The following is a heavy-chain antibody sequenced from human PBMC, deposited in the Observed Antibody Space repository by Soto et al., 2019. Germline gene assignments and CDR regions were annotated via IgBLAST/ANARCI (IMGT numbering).Heavy chain of an antibody. V-gene: IGHV3-30*18. CDR2: ISYDGGNE. J-gene: IGHJ4*02. CDR1: GFTFISYG. D-gene: IGHD1-26*01. Sequence: PGGSLRLSCAGSGFTFISYGIHWVRQAPGKGLEWVALISYDGGNEKYTESVKDRFTISRDDSHNVAYLQMSSLRTEDTAMYYCAKDRYSGTYPTYFDYWGQGSLVTVSS. CDR3: AKDRYSGTYPTYFDY.